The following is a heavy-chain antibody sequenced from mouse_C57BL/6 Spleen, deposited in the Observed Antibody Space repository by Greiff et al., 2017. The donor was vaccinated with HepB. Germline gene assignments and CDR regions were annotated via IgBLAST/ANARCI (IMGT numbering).Heavy chain of an antibody. CDR3: ARYDGYSYAMDY. J-gene: IGHJ4*01. V-gene: IGHV1-55*01. CDR2: IYPGSGST. D-gene: IGHD2-3*01. Sequence: QVQLKQPGAELVKPGASVKMSCKASGYTFTSYWITWVKQRPGQGLEWIGDIYPGSGSTNYNEKFKSKATLTVDTSSSTAYMQLSSLTSEDSAVYYCARYDGYSYAMDYWGQGTSVTVSS. CDR1: GYTFTSYW.